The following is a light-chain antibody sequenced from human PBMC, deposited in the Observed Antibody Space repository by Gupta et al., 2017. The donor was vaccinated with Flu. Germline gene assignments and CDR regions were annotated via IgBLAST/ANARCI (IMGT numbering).Light chain of an antibody. J-gene: IGKJ1*01. V-gene: IGKV1-5*03. CDR3: QQENTSSRT. CDR2: QAS. Sequence: DIQRTHSPSTLSASVGDRCTSTCRASQSISSWLAWYQQKPGKAAKLLIYQASSLERGVPSKFSGSSSGTGFTLIISSLQPDNFATYYCQQENTSSRTFGQGTKVETK. CDR1: QSISSW.